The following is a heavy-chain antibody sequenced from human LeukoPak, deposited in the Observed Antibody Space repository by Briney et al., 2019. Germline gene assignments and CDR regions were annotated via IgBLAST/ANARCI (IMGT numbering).Heavy chain of an antibody. CDR1: GGTFSSYA. CDR3: AILTPEGDYVGEAPFDY. D-gene: IGHD4-17*01. J-gene: IGHJ4*02. CDR2: IIPIFGTA. Sequence: SVKVSCKASGGTFSSYAISWVRQAPGQGLEWMGGIIPIFGTANYAQKFQGRVTITTDESTSTAYMELSSLRSEDTAVYYCAILTPEGDYVGEAPFDYWGQGTLVTVSS. V-gene: IGHV1-69*05.